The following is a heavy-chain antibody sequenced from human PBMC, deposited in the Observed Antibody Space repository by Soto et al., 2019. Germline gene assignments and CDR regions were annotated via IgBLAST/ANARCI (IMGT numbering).Heavy chain of an antibody. V-gene: IGHV3-30-3*01. D-gene: IGHD2-21*01. J-gene: IGHJ4*02. CDR2: LSYDGGNQ. CDR3: ARGGHIGPFDF. Sequence: QVHLVESGGGVVQPGRSLRLSCAASGFTFKTYAMHWVRQAPGRGLEWVAVLSYDGGNQYHADSVKGSFTISRENSKNPLYLQMNSLRTEDTAVYYCARGGHIGPFDFCGQGTLVTVSS. CDR1: GFTFKTYA.